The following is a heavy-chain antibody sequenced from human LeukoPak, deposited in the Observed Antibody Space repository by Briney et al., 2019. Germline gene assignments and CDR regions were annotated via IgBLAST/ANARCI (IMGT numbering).Heavy chain of an antibody. CDR1: ALTFSRYS. CDR3: ARDPPLGYCSSSSCPHLDY. CDR2: IRSSISLK. Sequence: GGSMRLSWVAAALTFSRYSMNWVRQPPGKGLEWVSSIRSSISLKYDATTVKDRFTISRDNAKNSLYLKMNSLRAEDTAVYYCARDPPLGYCSSSSCPHLDYWGQGTLVTVSS. D-gene: IGHD2-2*01. V-gene: IGHV3-21*01. J-gene: IGHJ4*02.